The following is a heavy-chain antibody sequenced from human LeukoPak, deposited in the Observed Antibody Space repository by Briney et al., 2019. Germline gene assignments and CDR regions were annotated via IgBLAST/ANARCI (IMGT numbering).Heavy chain of an antibody. V-gene: IGHV3-23*01. Sequence: GSLRLSCAASGFTFSSYAMSWVRQAPGKGLEWVSSLSGSGSSTHYADSVKGRFTISRDNSKNTLYLQMNSLRAEDTAVYYCAKGRGAAAADGMDAWGQGTTVTVPS. D-gene: IGHD6-25*01. CDR2: LSGSGSST. CDR3: AKGRGAAAADGMDA. J-gene: IGHJ6*02. CDR1: GFTFSSYA.